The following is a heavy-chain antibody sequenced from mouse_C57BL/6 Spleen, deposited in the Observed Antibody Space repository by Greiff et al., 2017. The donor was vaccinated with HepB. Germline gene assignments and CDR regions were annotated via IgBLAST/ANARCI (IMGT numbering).Heavy chain of an antibody. J-gene: IGHJ1*03. Sequence: EVKLQESGAELVKPGASVKLSCTASGFNIKDYYMHWVKQRTEQGLEWIGRIDPEDGETKYAPKFQGKATITADTSSNTAYLQLSSLTSEDTAVYYCAIPFYYGSSYWYFDVWGTGTTVTVSS. D-gene: IGHD1-1*01. CDR1: GFNIKDYY. V-gene: IGHV14-2*01. CDR2: IDPEDGET. CDR3: AIPFYYGSSYWYFDV.